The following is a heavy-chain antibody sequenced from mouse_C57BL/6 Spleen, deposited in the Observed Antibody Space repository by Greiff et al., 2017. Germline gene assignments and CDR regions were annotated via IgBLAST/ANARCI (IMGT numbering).Heavy chain of an antibody. V-gene: IGHV1-15*01. CDR1: GYTFTDYE. J-gene: IGHJ3*01. Sequence: QVQLKESGAELVRPGASVTLSCKASGYTFTDYEMHWVKQTPVHGLEWIGVIDPETGGTSYNQTFTGKAILTADNSSSTAYMELRSLTSEDSAVYYCTIYGNYGAWFAYWGQGTLVTVSA. CDR2: IDPETGGT. CDR3: TIYGNYGAWFAY. D-gene: IGHD2-1*01.